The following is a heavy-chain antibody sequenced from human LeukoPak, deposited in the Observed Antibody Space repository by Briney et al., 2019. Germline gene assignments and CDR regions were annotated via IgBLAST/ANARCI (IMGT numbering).Heavy chain of an antibody. J-gene: IGHJ4*01. Sequence: GRSLRLSCAVSGFTFTDYWMNWVRQAPGKGLEWVASIRQDGGEKSYVDSVKGRFTISRDNTKNSLYLQMSSLWAEDTAVYYCARDGTAPGLYFDLWGRGTLVTVSS. CDR2: IRQDGGEK. CDR1: GFTFTDYW. D-gene: IGHD6-13*01. CDR3: ARDGTAPGLYFDL. V-gene: IGHV3-7*01.